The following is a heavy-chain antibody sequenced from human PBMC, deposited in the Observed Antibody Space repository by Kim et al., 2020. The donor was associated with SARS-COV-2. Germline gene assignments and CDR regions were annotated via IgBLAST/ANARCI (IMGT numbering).Heavy chain of an antibody. V-gene: IGHV4-30-4*01. CDR3: ARGREYGELDY. D-gene: IGHD4-17*01. CDR1: GGSISSGDYY. J-gene: IGHJ4*02. CDR2: IYYSGST. Sequence: SETLSLTCTVSGGSISSGDYYWSWIRQPPGKGLEWIGYIYYSGSTYYNPSLKSRVTISVDTSKNQFSLKLSSVTAADTAVYYCARGREYGELDYWGQGTLVTVSS.